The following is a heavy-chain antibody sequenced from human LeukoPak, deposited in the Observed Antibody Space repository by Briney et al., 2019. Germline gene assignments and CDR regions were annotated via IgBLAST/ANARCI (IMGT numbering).Heavy chain of an antibody. CDR3: ARFVGACSGGSCYSDD. CDR1: GYSFTSYW. J-gene: IGHJ4*02. V-gene: IGHV5-51*01. Sequence: GESLKISCKASGYSFTSYWIGWVRQMPGKGLEWMGIIYPGDSDTRYSPSFQGQVTISADKSINTAYLQWNSLKASDTAMYYCARFVGACSGGSCYSDDWGQGTLVTVSS. CDR2: IYPGDSDT. D-gene: IGHD2-15*01.